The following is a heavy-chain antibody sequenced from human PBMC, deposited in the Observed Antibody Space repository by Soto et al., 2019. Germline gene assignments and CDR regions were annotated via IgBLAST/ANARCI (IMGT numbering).Heavy chain of an antibody. CDR3: AEHLAGSAGEVGGVNYDFWSGYLSSFDY. CDR1: GFTFSSYA. V-gene: IGHV3-23*01. CDR2: ISGSGGST. J-gene: IGHJ4*02. D-gene: IGHD3-3*01. Sequence: EVQLLESGGGLVQPGGSLRLSCAASGFTFSSYAMSWVRQAPGKGLEWVSAISGSGGSTYYADSVKGRFTISRDNSKNTLYLQMNSLRAEDTAVYYCAEHLAGSAGEVGGVNYDFWSGYLSSFDYWGQGTLVTVSS.